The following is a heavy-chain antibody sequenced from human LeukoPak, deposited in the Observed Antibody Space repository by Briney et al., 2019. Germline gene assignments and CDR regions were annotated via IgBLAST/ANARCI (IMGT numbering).Heavy chain of an antibody. D-gene: IGHD5-24*01. Sequence: SETLSLTCTVSGGPISSHYWSWIRQPPGKRLEWIGYISYSGSTNYNPSLKSRVTISVDKSKNQFSLQLSSVTAADTAVYYCWAGESATSAPLHFDFWGQGTLVTVSS. V-gene: IGHV4-59*11. CDR2: ISYSGST. J-gene: IGHJ4*02. CDR3: WAGESATSAPLHFDF. CDR1: GGPISSHY.